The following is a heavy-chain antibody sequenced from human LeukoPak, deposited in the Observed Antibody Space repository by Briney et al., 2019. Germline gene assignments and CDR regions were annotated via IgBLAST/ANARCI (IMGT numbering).Heavy chain of an antibody. CDR3: AKNRGATWWNLVDY. V-gene: IGHV1-18*01. CDR1: GHTFTNFG. Sequence: ASVKVSCKASGHTFTNFGITWVRQAPGQGLEWMGWIGADSGNTNYAQKFQGRVTLSIDTSTSTAYIELRTLGSDDTAVYFCAKNRGATWWNLVDYWGQGTLVTVSS. CDR2: IGADSGNT. J-gene: IGHJ4*02. D-gene: IGHD1-26*01.